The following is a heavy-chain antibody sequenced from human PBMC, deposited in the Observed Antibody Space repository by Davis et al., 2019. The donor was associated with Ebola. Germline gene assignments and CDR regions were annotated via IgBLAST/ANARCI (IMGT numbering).Heavy chain of an antibody. D-gene: IGHD3-22*01. CDR1: GGSISSGAYS. V-gene: IGHV4-30-2*03. J-gene: IGHJ6*03. CDR3: ARVRDDSSEGYYYYYMDV. Sequence: PSETLSLTCAVSGGSISSGAYSWGWIRQPPGKGLEWIGSIYHSGSTYYNPSLKSRVTISVDTSKNQFSLKLSSVTAADTAVYYCARVRDDSSEGYYYYYMDVWGKGTTVTVSS. CDR2: IYHSGST.